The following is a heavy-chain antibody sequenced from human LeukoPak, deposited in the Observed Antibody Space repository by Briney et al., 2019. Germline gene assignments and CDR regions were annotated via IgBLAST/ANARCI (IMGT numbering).Heavy chain of an antibody. CDR2: IYYSGST. J-gene: IGHJ5*02. CDR3: ARDSRGLLNNWFDP. D-gene: IGHD2-15*01. CDR1: GGSISSYY. Sequence: SETLSLTCTVSGGSISSYYWSWIRQPPGKGLEWIGYIYYSGSTNYNPSLKSRVTMSVDTSKNQFSLKLSSVTAADTAVYYCARDSRGLLNNWFDPWGQGTLDTVSS. V-gene: IGHV4-59*12.